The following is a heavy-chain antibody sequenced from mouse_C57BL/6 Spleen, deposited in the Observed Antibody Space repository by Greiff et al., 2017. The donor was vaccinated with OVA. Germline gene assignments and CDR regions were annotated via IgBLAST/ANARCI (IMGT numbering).Heavy chain of an antibody. CDR3: ARGGSGTGGWFAY. CDR2: IDPSHSET. D-gene: IGHD3-2*02. Sequence: QVQLQQSGAELVRPGSSVKLSCKASGYTFTSYWMHWVKQRPIQGLEWIGNIDPSHSETHYNQKFKDKATLTVDKSSSTAYMQLSSLTSEDSAVYYCARGGSGTGGWFAYWGQGTLVTVSA. CDR1: GYTFTSYW. J-gene: IGHJ3*01. V-gene: IGHV1-52*01.